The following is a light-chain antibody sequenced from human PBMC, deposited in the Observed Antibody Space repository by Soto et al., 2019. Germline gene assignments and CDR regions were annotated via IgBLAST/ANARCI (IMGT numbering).Light chain of an antibody. CDR3: FSYAGGSTFV. CDR2: DVV. J-gene: IGLJ1*01. CDR1: NRDVGTHNY. V-gene: IGLV2-8*01. Sequence: QSALPQPPSASGSPGQSVTISCTGTNRDVGTHNYVSWYQQYPGKAPKLLIYDVVKRPSGIPHRFSGSKSGNTASLTVSGLQADDEAGYYCFSYAGGSTFVFGTGTKVTVL.